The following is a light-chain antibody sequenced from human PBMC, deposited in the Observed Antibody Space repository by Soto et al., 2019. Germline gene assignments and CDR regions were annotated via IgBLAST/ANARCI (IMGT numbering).Light chain of an antibody. V-gene: IGLV1-44*01. Sequence: QSVLTQPPSASGTPGQRVTISCSGSSSNIGSQRVNWYQQLPGTAPKLLIYTNNQRPSGVPDRFSGSKSGTSASLAISGLQSEDEAHYYCATWDDSLNGPVFGGGTKLTVL. CDR3: ATWDDSLNGPV. CDR1: SSNIGSQR. CDR2: TNN. J-gene: IGLJ3*02.